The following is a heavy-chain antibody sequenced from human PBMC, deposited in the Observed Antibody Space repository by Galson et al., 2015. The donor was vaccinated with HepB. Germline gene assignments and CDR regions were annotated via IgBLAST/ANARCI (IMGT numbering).Heavy chain of an antibody. V-gene: IGHV3-23*01. CDR2: ITSSGGNS. CDR1: GFSFTRYA. J-gene: IGHJ4*02. Sequence: SLRLSCAASGFSFTRYAMTWVRQAPGKGLEWVSSITSSGGNSYYTDSVKGRFTVSRDNSRNTVALQLSSLRPEDTAVYYCAKDGIMVSNNPYQLHFWGQGTLVSVSS. CDR3: AKDGIMVSNNPYQLHF. D-gene: IGHD2-8*01.